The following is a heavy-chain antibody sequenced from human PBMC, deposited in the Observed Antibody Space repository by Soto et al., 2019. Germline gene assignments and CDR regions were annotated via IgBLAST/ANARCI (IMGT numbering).Heavy chain of an antibody. D-gene: IGHD2-15*01. J-gene: IGHJ4*02. V-gene: IGHV1-3*01. CDR1: GYTFTSYA. CDR3: ARAPGGPDGPGDY. Sequence: QVQLVQSGAEVKKPGASVKVSCKASGYTFTSYAMHWVRQAPGQRLEGMGWINAGNGNTKYSQKFQGRVTITRDTSASTAYMELSSLRSEDTAVYYCARAPGGPDGPGDYWGQGTLVTVSS. CDR2: INAGNGNT.